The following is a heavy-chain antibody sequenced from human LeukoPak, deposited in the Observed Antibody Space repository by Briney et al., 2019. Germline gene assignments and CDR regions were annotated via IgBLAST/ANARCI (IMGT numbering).Heavy chain of an antibody. V-gene: IGHV4-59*11. Sequence: PSETLSLTCTVSGDSMNSHYWSWLRQPPWKGLEWIAYINYSGSTNYNPSLKSRVTISVDTSKKEFSLKLSSVTAADTAVYYCARGAGWYNYWGQGILVTVSS. J-gene: IGHJ4*02. CDR1: GDSMNSHY. CDR3: ARGAGWYNY. D-gene: IGHD6-19*01. CDR2: INYSGST.